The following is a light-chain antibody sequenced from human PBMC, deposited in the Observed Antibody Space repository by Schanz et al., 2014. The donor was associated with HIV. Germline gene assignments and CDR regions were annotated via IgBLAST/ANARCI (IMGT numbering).Light chain of an antibody. CDR1: QTVSSSS. V-gene: IGKV3-20*01. Sequence: EIVLTQSPATLSLSPGGRAALSCRASQTVSSSSLAWYQQEPGQAPRLLIYGASSRATGIPDRFSGSGSGTDFTLTISSLQSEDFAVYYCQQYHDWPYTFGQGTKVEIK. CDR3: QQYHDWPYT. J-gene: IGKJ2*01. CDR2: GAS.